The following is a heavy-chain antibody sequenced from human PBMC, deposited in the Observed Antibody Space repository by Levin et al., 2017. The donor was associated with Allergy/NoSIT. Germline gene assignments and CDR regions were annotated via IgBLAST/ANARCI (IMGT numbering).Heavy chain of an antibody. D-gene: IGHD3-22*01. V-gene: IGHV4-59*08. CDR1: GGSISSYY. CDR3: ARQRRYYDSSGYIQYYFDY. Sequence: GSLRLSCTVSGGSISSYYWSWIRQPPGKGLEWIGYIYYSGSTNYNPSPKSRVTISVDTSKNQFSLKLSSVTAADTAVYYCARQRRYYDSSGYIQYYFDYWGQGTLVTVSS. J-gene: IGHJ4*02. CDR2: IYYSGST.